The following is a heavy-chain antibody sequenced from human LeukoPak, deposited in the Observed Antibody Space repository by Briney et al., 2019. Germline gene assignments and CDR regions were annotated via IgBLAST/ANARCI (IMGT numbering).Heavy chain of an antibody. V-gene: IGHV1-69*05. J-gene: IGHJ3*02. CDR3: ARVEWGDYGNFDAFDI. CDR2: IIPIFGTA. Sequence: SVKVSCKASGGTFSSYAISWVRQAPGQGLEWMGGIIPIFGTANYAQKFQGRVAITTDESTSTAYMELSSLRSEDTAVYYCARVEWGDYGNFDAFDIWSQGTMVTVSS. D-gene: IGHD4-17*01. CDR1: GGTFSSYA.